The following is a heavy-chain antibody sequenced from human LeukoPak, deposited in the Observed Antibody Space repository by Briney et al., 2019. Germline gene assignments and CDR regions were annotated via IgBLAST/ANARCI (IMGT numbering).Heavy chain of an antibody. CDR1: GFTFSSYA. CDR2: ISGSSGST. V-gene: IGHV3-23*01. D-gene: IGHD2-15*01. CDR3: AKLAELVVTNNWFDP. J-gene: IGHJ5*02. Sequence: GGSLRLSCAASGFTFSSYAMSWVRQAPGKGLEWVSAISGSSGSTYYADSVKGRFTISRDNSKNTLYLQMNSLTIEDTAVYYCAKLAELVVTNNWFDPWGQGTLVTVSS.